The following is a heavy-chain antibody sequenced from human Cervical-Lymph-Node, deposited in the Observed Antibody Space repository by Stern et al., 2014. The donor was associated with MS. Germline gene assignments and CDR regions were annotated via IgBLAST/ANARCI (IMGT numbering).Heavy chain of an antibody. D-gene: IGHD4-11*01. CDR1: GVTVSNNY. CDR3: ARNRPETTFGY. J-gene: IGHJ4*02. CDR2: IYSGGST. Sequence: EVQLVESGGGLVQPGGSLRLSCAASGVTVSNNYMLWVRQAPGKGPEWVALIYSGGSTVYAGSVRGRFTISRDHSKNTVYLQMNSLRTEDTAVYYCARNRPETTFGYWGQGTLVTVSS. V-gene: IGHV3-66*02.